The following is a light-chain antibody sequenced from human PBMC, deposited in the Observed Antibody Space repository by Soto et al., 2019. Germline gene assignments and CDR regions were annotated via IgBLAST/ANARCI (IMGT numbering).Light chain of an antibody. Sequence: EIVLTQSPGTLSLSPGERATLSCRASQSVSSSYLAWYQQKPGQAPRLLIYGASSRATGIPDRFSGSGSGIDFTLTISRLEPEDFEVYYCHQYDSSPLTFGGGTKVEIK. CDR2: GAS. CDR3: HQYDSSPLT. CDR1: QSVSSSY. V-gene: IGKV3-20*01. J-gene: IGKJ4*01.